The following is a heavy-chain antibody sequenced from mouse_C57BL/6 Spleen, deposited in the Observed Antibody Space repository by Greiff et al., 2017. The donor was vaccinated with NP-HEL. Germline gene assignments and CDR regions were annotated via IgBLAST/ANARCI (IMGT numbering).Heavy chain of an antibody. V-gene: IGHV1-82*01. Sequence: QVQLQQSGPELVKPGASVKISCKASGYAFSSSWMNWVKQRPGKGLEWIGRIYPGDGDTNYNGKFKGKATLTADKSSSTAYMQLSSLTSEDSAVYFCARGDYYGSIPYWGKGTTLTVSS. J-gene: IGHJ2*01. CDR2: IYPGDGDT. CDR1: GYAFSSSW. D-gene: IGHD1-1*01. CDR3: ARGDYYGSIPY.